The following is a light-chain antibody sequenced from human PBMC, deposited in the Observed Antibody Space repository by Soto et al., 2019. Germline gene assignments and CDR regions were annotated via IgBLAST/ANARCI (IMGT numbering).Light chain of an antibody. J-gene: IGKJ4*01. CDR3: QQYHTYPLT. CDR1: QSIRSW. Sequence: DIQMTQSPSTLSASVGDRVSITCRASQSIRSWLAWYQQKPGKAPKVLIYQASGLQSGVPSRFSGSGSGTEFTLTISSLQPDDFATYYCQQYHTYPLTFGGGTTMEIK. V-gene: IGKV1-5*03. CDR2: QAS.